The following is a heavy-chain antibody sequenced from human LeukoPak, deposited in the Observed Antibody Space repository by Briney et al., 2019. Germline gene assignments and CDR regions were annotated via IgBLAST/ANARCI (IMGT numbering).Heavy chain of an antibody. V-gene: IGHV1-24*01. Sequence: ASVKVSCKVSGYTLTELSMHWVRQAPGKGLEWMGGFDPEDGETIYAQKFQGRVTMTEDTSTDTAYMELSSLRSEDTAVYYCATVGANDYGDSNLLDYWGQGTLVTVSS. J-gene: IGHJ4*02. CDR3: ATVGANDYGDSNLLDY. D-gene: IGHD4-17*01. CDR1: GYTLTELS. CDR2: FDPEDGET.